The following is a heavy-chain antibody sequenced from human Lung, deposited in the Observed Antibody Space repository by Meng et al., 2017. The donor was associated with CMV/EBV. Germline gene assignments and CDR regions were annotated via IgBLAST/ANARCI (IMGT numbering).Heavy chain of an antibody. D-gene: IGHD2-2*01. J-gene: IGHJ6*02. Sequence: GGSLRLSCATSGFIFSTYTMNWVRQAPGKGLEWVSSITSSSGHIYYADSVKGRFTISRDNAKNSLFLLMNSLRVEDTAVYYCVRDFRCTCASCEWDYSYYHGMDVWGQGXTVTVSS. CDR3: VRDFRCTCASCEWDYSYYHGMDV. V-gene: IGHV3-21*01. CDR1: GFIFSTYT. CDR2: ITSSSGHI.